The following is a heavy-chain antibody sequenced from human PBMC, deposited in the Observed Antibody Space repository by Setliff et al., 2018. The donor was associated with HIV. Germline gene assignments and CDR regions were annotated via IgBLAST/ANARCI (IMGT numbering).Heavy chain of an antibody. Sequence: PSETLSLTCIVSGGSISSSSYYWGWIRQPPGKGLEWIGYIYYTGSTYYNPSLKSRVTISVDTSENQFSLKLSSVTAADTAVYYCARDGYSSSWYVISGSFDYWGQGILVTVSS. CDR1: GGSISSSSYY. J-gene: IGHJ4*02. CDR3: ARDGYSSSWYVISGSFDY. D-gene: IGHD6-13*01. V-gene: IGHV4-39*07. CDR2: IYYTGST.